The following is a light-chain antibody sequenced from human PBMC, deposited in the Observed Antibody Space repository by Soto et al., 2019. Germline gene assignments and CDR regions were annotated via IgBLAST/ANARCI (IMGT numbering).Light chain of an antibody. CDR2: GAS. Sequence: EIVLTQSPVTLSLSPAERSTLSCGASQSVSNNYLAWYQQKPGQAPRLLIYGASNRATGIPDRFSGSGSGTDFTLTISRLEPEDFAVYYCQQYGSSGTFGQGTKVDIK. V-gene: IGKV3-20*01. J-gene: IGKJ1*01. CDR1: QSVSNNY. CDR3: QQYGSSGT.